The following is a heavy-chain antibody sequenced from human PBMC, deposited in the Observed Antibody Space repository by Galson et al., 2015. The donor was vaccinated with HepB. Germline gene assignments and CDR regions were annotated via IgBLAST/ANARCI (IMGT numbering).Heavy chain of an antibody. Sequence: SLRLSCAVSGFPFGSSWMGWVRQAPGKGPEWVANINNLGSEKFYVDSVKGRFTISRDNTKKTVYLEMNSLRPDDTAVYYCATYYRRFEEWGQGTLVTVSS. CDR1: GFPFGSSW. V-gene: IGHV3-7*01. D-gene: IGHD3-10*01. CDR2: INNLGSEK. J-gene: IGHJ4*02. CDR3: ATYYRRFEE.